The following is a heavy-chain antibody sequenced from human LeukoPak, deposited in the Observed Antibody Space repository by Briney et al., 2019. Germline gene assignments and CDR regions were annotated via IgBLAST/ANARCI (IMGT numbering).Heavy chain of an antibody. CDR1: GFTFDDYG. D-gene: IGHD6-13*01. Sequence: GGSLRLSCAASGFTFDDYGMSWVRQAPGKGLEWVSGINWNGGSTGYADSVKGRFTISRDNAKNSLYLQMNSLRAEDTALYYCARDYSSSSHDAFGIWGQGTMVTVSS. J-gene: IGHJ3*02. CDR3: ARDYSSSSHDAFGI. CDR2: INWNGGST. V-gene: IGHV3-20*04.